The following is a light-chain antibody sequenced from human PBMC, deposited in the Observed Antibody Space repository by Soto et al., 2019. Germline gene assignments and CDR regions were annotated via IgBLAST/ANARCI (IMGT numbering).Light chain of an antibody. CDR1: SGHNSYA. CDR2: LNSDGSH. Sequence: QPVLTQSPSASASLGASVKLTCTLSSGHNSYAIAWHQQQPEKGPRYLMKLNSDGSHSSGDGIPDRFSGSSSGAERYLTISSLQSEDEADYYCQTWATDIHVVFVGGTQLTVL. J-gene: IGLJ2*01. CDR3: QTWATDIHVV. V-gene: IGLV4-69*01.